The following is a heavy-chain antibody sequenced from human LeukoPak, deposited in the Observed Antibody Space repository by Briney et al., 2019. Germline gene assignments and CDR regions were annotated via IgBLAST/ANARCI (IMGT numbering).Heavy chain of an antibody. CDR1: GYTFTIYA. Sequence: GASVTVSFTGSGYTFTIYAMHWVRQGPGQRLGRVGWINAGNGNTKYSQKFQGRVTITRDTAASTDYLELRNLRSDDTAVYYCARDCSDPHYYYYMDVWGKGTTVTVSS. D-gene: IGHD2-21*01. J-gene: IGHJ6*03. V-gene: IGHV1-3*01. CDR2: INAGNGNT. CDR3: ARDCSDPHYYYYMDV.